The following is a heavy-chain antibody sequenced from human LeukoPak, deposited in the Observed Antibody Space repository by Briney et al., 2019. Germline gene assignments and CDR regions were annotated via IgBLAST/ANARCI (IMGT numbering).Heavy chain of an antibody. CDR2: ISESAGGT. D-gene: IGHD1-26*01. CDR1: GITLSNYG. CDR3: AGALGGSSNAEYFQH. Sequence: GGSLRLSCVVSGITLSNYGMSWVRQAPGRGLEWVSGISESAGGTKYADSVKGRFTISRDNSLNTLYLQMNSLRAEDTAVYYCAGALGGSSNAEYFQHWGQGTLVTVSS. J-gene: IGHJ1*01. V-gene: IGHV3-23*01.